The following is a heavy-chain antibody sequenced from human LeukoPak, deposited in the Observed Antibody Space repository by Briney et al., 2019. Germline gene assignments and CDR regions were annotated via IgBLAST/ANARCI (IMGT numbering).Heavy chain of an antibody. D-gene: IGHD6-13*01. V-gene: IGHV4-59*08. CDR3: ARHSSWYYDFDY. Sequence: SETLPLSCSVSGGSIRNYYWSWIRQPPGKGLEWIGYISYSGNTNYNPSLKSRLTISVDLSTNQFSLKLTSVTGADTAVYYCARHSSWYYDFDYWGQGTLVTVSS. CDR2: ISYSGNT. J-gene: IGHJ4*02. CDR1: GGSIRNYY.